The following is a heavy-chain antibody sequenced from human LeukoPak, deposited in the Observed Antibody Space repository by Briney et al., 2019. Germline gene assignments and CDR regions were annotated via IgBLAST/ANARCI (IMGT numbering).Heavy chain of an antibody. Sequence: GGSLRLSCAASGFPFSNYAMHWVRQAPGKGLEWVAVIGSDGINRYYIDSVKGRFTSSRDNSKNTLFLQMDSLRPEDTAVYYCARGSDYGDYPRVLDYWGQGTLAIVSS. CDR2: IGSDGINR. V-gene: IGHV3-30*03. J-gene: IGHJ4*02. D-gene: IGHD4-17*01. CDR1: GFPFSNYA. CDR3: ARGSDYGDYPRVLDY.